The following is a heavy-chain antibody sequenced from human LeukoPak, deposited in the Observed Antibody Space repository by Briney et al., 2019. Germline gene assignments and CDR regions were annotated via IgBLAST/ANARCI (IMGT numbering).Heavy chain of an antibody. Sequence: GSLRLSCAASGFTVSSNYISWVRQAPGKGLEWVSVIYSGGSTYYADSVKGRFTISRDNSKNTLYLQMNSLRAEDTAVYYRARGIAARPPRDWGQGTLVTVSS. CDR2: IYSGGST. CDR1: GFTVSSNY. J-gene: IGHJ4*02. D-gene: IGHD6-6*01. V-gene: IGHV3-53*01. CDR3: ARGIAARPPRD.